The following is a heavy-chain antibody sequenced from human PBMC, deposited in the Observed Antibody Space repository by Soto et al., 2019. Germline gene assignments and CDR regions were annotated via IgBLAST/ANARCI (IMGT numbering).Heavy chain of an antibody. CDR3: ASERPYYYDSSGSVLGYFQH. J-gene: IGHJ1*01. Sequence: GGSLRLSCAASGFTFSSYSMNWVRQAPGKGLEWVSSISSSSSYIYYADSVKGRFTISRDNAKNSLYLQMNSLRAEDTAVYYCASERPYYYDSSGSVLGYFQHWGQGTLVTVSS. D-gene: IGHD3-22*01. V-gene: IGHV3-21*01. CDR1: GFTFSSYS. CDR2: ISSSSSYI.